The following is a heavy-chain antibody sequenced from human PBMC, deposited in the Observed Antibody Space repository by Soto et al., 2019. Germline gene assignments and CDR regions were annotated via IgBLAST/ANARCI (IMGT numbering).Heavy chain of an antibody. J-gene: IGHJ4*02. D-gene: IGHD3-10*01. CDR2: INAGNGNT. Sequence: QVQLVQSGAEVKKPGASVKVSCKASGYTFTNYLLHWVRQAPGQRFEWMGWINAGNGNTKYSQKFQGRVTLTRDTSASTAYMELSSLRSEDTAVYYCASPSYGSGSFYWGQGTLVTVSS. V-gene: IGHV1-3*01. CDR3: ASPSYGSGSFY. CDR1: GYTFTNYL.